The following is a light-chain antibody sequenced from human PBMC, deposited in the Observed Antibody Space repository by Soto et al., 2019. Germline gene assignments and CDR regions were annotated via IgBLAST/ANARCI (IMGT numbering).Light chain of an antibody. V-gene: IGLV2-23*02. CDR3: SSYAGLATYVL. CDR1: DNDVGSYDL. J-gene: IGLJ2*01. Sequence: QSALTQPASVSGAPGQSITISCTGTDNDVGSYDLVSWYRQSPGEAPKLIVYDVTKRPSGVSDRFSASKSGNTASLTISGLQAEDEAQYYCSSYAGLATYVLFGGGTKLTVL. CDR2: DVT.